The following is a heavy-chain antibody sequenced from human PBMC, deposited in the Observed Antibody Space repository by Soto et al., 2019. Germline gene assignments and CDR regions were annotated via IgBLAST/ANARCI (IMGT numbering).Heavy chain of an antibody. CDR2: IYYSGST. V-gene: IGHV4-31*03. CDR1: GGPISSFGYY. CDR3: ACGGRWLQS. D-gene: IGHD5-12*01. Sequence: TMSLTCTFSGGPISSFGYYWSWIRQHPGKGLEWIGYIYYSGSTYYNPSLKSRVTISVDTSKNQFSLKLSSVTAADTAVYYCACGGRWLQSWGQGTLVTVS. J-gene: IGHJ5*02.